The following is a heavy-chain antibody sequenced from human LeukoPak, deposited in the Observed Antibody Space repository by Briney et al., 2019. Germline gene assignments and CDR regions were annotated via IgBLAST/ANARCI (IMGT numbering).Heavy chain of an antibody. V-gene: IGHV3-30*02. CDR1: GFTFSGYG. Sequence: GGSLRLSCAASGFTFSGYGIHWVRQAPGKGREWVAFIRYDGSNKYYADSVKGRFTISRDNSKNTPYLQMNSLRAEDTAVYYCAKDPPPYYYDSSGYSYAFDIWGQGTMVTVSS. D-gene: IGHD3-22*01. J-gene: IGHJ3*02. CDR2: IRYDGSNK. CDR3: AKDPPPYYYDSSGYSYAFDI.